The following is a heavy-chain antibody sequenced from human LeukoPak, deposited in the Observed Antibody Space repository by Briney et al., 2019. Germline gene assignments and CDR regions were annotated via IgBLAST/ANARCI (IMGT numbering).Heavy chain of an antibody. D-gene: IGHD3-22*01. CDR3: ARGRLRDSSGYYFHADY. V-gene: IGHV3-30*01. Sequence: QTGGSLRLSCAASGFTFSSYAMHWVRQAPGKGLEWVAVISYDGSNKYYADSVKGRFTISRDNSKNTLYLQMNSLRAEDTAVYYCARGRLRDSSGYYFHADYWGQGTLVTVSS. CDR2: ISYDGSNK. CDR1: GFTFSSYA. J-gene: IGHJ4*02.